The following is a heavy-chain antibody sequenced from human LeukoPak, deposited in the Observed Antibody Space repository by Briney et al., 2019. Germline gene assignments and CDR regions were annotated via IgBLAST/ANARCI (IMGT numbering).Heavy chain of an antibody. Sequence: GGSLRLSCAASGFTFSDHAMSWVRQAPGKGLGWVSAIRGTGTTTFYAASVKGRFTISRDNSKNTADLQMNSLRAEDTAVYYCAKVSWLGTLPSYHFDSWGQGTQVTVSS. J-gene: IGHJ4*02. CDR1: GFTFSDHA. D-gene: IGHD6-19*01. CDR3: AKVSWLGTLPSYHFDS. V-gene: IGHV3-23*01. CDR2: IRGTGTTT.